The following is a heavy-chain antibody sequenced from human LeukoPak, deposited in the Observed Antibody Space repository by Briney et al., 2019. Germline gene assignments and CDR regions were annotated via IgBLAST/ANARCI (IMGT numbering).Heavy chain of an antibody. Sequence: GGSLRLSCAASGFTFSNAWMSWVRQAPGKGLEWVGRIKSKTDGGTTDYAAPVKGRFTISRDDSKNTLYLQMNSPKTEDTAVYYCTTDPPITMVRGVTAGYWGQETLVTVSS. CDR1: GFTFSNAW. D-gene: IGHD3-10*01. CDR3: TTDPPITMVRGVTAGY. V-gene: IGHV3-15*01. J-gene: IGHJ4*02. CDR2: IKSKTDGGTT.